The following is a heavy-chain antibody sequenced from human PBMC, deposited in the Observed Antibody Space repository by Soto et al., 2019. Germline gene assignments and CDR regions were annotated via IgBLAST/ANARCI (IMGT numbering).Heavy chain of an antibody. V-gene: IGHV1-69*01. CDR3: AGDLISNNRYDGMDV. D-gene: IGHD1-1*01. Sequence: QVQLVQSGAEVKKPGSSVNVSCKASADTFSSSAFSWVRQAPGQGLEWMGGIIPFSHAANYAQRFQGTDTITADDSMSTVYMVRSRLISEDTAISYCAGDLISNNRYDGMDVWGQGAKVTVSS. CDR1: ADTFSSSA. CDR2: IIPFSHAA. J-gene: IGHJ6*02.